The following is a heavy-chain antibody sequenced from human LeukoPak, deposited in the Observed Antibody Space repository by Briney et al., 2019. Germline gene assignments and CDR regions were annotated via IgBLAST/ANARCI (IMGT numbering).Heavy chain of an antibody. D-gene: IGHD3-10*01. Sequence: PGGSLRLSCAASGFTFSSYSMNWVRQAPGKGLEWVSSISSSSSYIYYADSVKGRFTISRDNAKNSLYLQMNSLRAEDTAVYYCAKGGSGYFQHWGQGTLVTVSS. CDR2: ISSSSSYI. J-gene: IGHJ1*01. V-gene: IGHV3-21*04. CDR3: AKGGSGYFQH. CDR1: GFTFSSYS.